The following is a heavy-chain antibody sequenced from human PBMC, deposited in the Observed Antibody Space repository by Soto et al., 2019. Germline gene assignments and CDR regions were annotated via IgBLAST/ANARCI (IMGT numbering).Heavy chain of an antibody. CDR2: NYHSGTT. CDR1: GVTISTYY. J-gene: IGHJ4*02. D-gene: IGHD5-12*01. V-gene: IGHV4-59*01. Sequence: SETLSLTCAVSGVTISTYYWSWIRQPPGKGLEWIGYNYHSGTTNYNPSLKSRVTISVDTSKNQFSLRLTSVTAADTAIYYCVREAYIGYGHAIDHLGQGILVTVSS. CDR3: VREAYIGYGHAIDH.